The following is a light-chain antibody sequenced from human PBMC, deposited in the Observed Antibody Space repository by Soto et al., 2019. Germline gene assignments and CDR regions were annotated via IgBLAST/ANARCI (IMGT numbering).Light chain of an antibody. CDR1: QSVGSD. J-gene: IGKJ1*01. CDR2: DIF. Sequence: EIVITEGPATLSVYPGERATLSCRASQSVGSDLAWYQQKPGQAPRLVIYDIFTRATGVPTRISGSGSGTEFTLTICSLQPDDFATYYRQPYNSYSEAFGQGTKV. V-gene: IGKV3D-15*01. CDR3: QPYNSYSEA.